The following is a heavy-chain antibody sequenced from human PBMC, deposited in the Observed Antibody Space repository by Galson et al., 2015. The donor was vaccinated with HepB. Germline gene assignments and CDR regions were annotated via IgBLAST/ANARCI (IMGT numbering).Heavy chain of an antibody. Sequence: SLRLSCAASGFTFSSYGMHWVRHAPGKGLEWVAVIWYDGSNKYYADSVKGRFTISRDNSKNTPYLQMNSLRAEDTAVYYCARIALSGSYWYFDYWGQGTLVTVSS. CDR2: IWYDGSNK. V-gene: IGHV3-33*01. CDR1: GFTFSSYG. D-gene: IGHD1-26*01. CDR3: ARIALSGSYWYFDY. J-gene: IGHJ4*02.